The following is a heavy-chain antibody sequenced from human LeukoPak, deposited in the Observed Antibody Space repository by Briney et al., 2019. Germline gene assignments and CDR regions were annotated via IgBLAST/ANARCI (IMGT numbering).Heavy chain of an antibody. CDR3: ARLMRIYNWFDP. CDR2: IYHSGST. CDR1: GYSISSGYY. V-gene: IGHV4-38-2*02. J-gene: IGHJ5*02. Sequence: SETLSLTCTVSGYSISSGYYWGWIRQPPGKGLEWIGSIYHSGSTYYNPSLKSRVTISVDTSKNQFSLKLSSVTAADTAVYYCARLMRIYNWFDPWGQGTLVTVS. D-gene: IGHD2-8*01.